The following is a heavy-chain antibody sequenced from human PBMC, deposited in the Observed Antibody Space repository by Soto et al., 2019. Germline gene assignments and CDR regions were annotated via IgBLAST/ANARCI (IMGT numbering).Heavy chain of an antibody. Sequence: GGSLRLSCAASGLTFSSYSMNWVRQAPGKGLEWVSYISSSSSTIYYADSVKGRFTISRDNAKGSLYLQMNSLRDEDTAVYYCARALIPLVGATDYWGQGTLVTVSS. CDR2: ISSSSSTI. D-gene: IGHD1-26*01. CDR1: GLTFSSYS. CDR3: ARALIPLVGATDY. J-gene: IGHJ4*02. V-gene: IGHV3-48*02.